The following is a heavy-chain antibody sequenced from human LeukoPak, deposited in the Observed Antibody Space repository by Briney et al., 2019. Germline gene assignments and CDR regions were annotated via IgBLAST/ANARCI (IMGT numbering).Heavy chain of an antibody. J-gene: IGHJ4*02. Sequence: SETLSLTCAVYGGSFSGFYWSWIRQPPGKGLEWIGEINHTGSTNYNPSLKSRVTISVDTSKNQFSLKLSSVTAADTAVYYCARHRQGGIYTSSWYGFDYWGQGTLVTVSS. CDR3: ARHRQGGIYTSSWYGFDY. D-gene: IGHD6-13*01. CDR1: GGSFSGFY. V-gene: IGHV4-34*01. CDR2: INHTGST.